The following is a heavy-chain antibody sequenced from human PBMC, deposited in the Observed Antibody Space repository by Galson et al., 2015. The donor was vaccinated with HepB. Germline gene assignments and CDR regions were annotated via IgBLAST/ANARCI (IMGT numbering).Heavy chain of an antibody. Sequence: SVKVSCKASGYTFTSYALNWVRQAPGQGLEWMGWINTNTGNPTYVQNFTGRFVFSLDTSLSTAYLRISSLKAEDTAVYYCAREPRTGRFDYWGQGTLVTVSS. CDR3: AREPRTGRFDY. CDR1: GYTFTSYA. CDR2: INTNTGNP. V-gene: IGHV7-4-1*02. J-gene: IGHJ4*02. D-gene: IGHD1-14*01.